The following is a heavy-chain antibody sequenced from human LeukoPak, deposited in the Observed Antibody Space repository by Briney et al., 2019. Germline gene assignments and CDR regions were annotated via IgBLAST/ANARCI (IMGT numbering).Heavy chain of an antibody. CDR1: GGSISSYY. CDR2: IYCSGST. J-gene: IGHJ4*02. Sequence: SETLSLTCTVSGGSISSYYWSWIRQPPGKGLEWIGYIYCSGSTNYNPSLKSRVTISVDTSKNQFSLKLTSVTAADTAVYYCARAIAARRRVGWDYFDYWGQGTLVTVSS. CDR3: ARAIAARRRVGWDYFDY. V-gene: IGHV4-59*08. D-gene: IGHD6-6*01.